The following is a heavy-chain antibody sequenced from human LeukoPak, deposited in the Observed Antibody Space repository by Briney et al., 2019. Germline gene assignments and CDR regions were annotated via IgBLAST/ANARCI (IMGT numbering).Heavy chain of an antibody. CDR1: GFTFSTYD. V-gene: IGHV3-30-3*01. CDR2: TSYDGSDK. Sequence: GGSLRLSCAASGFTFSTYDLHWVRQAPGKGLEWVGVTSYDGSDKDYADSVKGRFTISRDNSKNKLYLQMNSLRPEDTAVYYCARDKSQVGYSYGRNFDYWGQGTLVTVSS. CDR3: ARDKSQVGYSYGRNFDY. D-gene: IGHD5-18*01. J-gene: IGHJ4*02.